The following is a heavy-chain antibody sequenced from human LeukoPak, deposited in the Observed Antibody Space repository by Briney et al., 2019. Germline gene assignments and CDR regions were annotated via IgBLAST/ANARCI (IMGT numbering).Heavy chain of an antibody. D-gene: IGHD6-6*01. CDR2: ISYTYSDI. V-gene: IGHV3-11*01. CDR3: ASGSSSVGY. Sequence: GGSLRLSCAASGFIFGDYYMSWIRQTPGKGLEWISYISYTYSDIYYADSVRGRFTISRDNAKNSLYLQMNNLRAEDTAVYYCASGSSSVGYWGQGTRVTVSS. J-gene: IGHJ4*02. CDR1: GFIFGDYY.